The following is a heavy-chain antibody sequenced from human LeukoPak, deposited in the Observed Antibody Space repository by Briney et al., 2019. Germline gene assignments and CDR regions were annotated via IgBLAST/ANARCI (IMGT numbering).Heavy chain of an antibody. V-gene: IGHV4-59*01. Sequence: SETLSLTCTVSGGSISSYYWSWIRQPPGKGLEWIGYIYYSGSTNYNPSLKSRVTISVDTSKNQFSLKLSFVTAADTAVYYCARAHCSGGSCYPDYWGQGTLVTVSS. J-gene: IGHJ4*02. CDR3: ARAHCSGGSCYPDY. CDR1: GGSISSYY. D-gene: IGHD2-15*01. CDR2: IYYSGST.